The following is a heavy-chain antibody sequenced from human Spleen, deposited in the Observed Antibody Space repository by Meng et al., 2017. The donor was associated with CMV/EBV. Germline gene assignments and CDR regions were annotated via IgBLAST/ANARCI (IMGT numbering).Heavy chain of an antibody. Sequence: LSRAASGFTFSSFAMSWVRQAPGKGLEWVSGISGNGGDAYYADSVKGRFTISRDNSKNTVFLQMNSLGAEDTAVYYCAILGAFYFDSWGQGTLVTVSS. J-gene: IGHJ4*02. CDR3: AILGAFYFDS. D-gene: IGHD1-26*01. CDR1: GFTFSSFA. CDR2: ISGNGGDA. V-gene: IGHV3-23*01.